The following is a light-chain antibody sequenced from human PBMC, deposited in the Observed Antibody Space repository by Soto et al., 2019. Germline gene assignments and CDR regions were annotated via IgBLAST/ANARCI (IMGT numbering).Light chain of an antibody. CDR1: QSVSSN. CDR2: GAS. Sequence: EIVMTQSQATLSVSPGERATLSCRASQSVSSNLAWYQQKPGQAPRLLIYGASTRATDIPARFSGSGSGTEFTLTISSLQSEDFAVYYWQQYNNWPPLTFGGGTKVEIK. V-gene: IGKV3-15*01. J-gene: IGKJ4*01. CDR3: QQYNNWPPLT.